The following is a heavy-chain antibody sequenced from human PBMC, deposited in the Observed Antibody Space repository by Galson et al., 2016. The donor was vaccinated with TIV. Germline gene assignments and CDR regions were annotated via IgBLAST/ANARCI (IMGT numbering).Heavy chain of an antibody. Sequence: CAISGDSVSSTSAAWNWIRQSPSRGLEWLGRTYSRSTWYNDYAASLKRRITITPNTSKNQFSLQLTSVTPEDAAVYYCARGAPSGFGVIMTLDYWGQGTLVTVSS. V-gene: IGHV6-1*01. CDR2: TYSRSTWYN. CDR3: ARGAPSGFGVIMTLDY. D-gene: IGHD3-3*01. CDR1: GDSVSSTSAA. J-gene: IGHJ4*02.